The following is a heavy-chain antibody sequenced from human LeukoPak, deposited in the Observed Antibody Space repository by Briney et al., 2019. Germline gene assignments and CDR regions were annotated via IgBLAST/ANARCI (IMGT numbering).Heavy chain of an antibody. D-gene: IGHD1-1*01. CDR1: GFTVADYV. V-gene: IGHV3-23*01. CDR2: VGGSDDTT. Sequence: GGSLRLSCSASGFTVADYVMNWVRQTPGGGLQWVATVGGSDDTTYYTDSVRGRFAISRDNFKNTVSLQMNSLRVEDTAVYYCAKVLYSVNNFNMIFDKWGQGTLVTVAS. CDR3: AKVLYSVNNFNMIFDK. J-gene: IGHJ4*02.